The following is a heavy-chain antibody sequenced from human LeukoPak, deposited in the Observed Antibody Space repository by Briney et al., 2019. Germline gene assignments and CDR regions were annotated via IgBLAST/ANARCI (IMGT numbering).Heavy chain of an antibody. CDR2: ISGSGGRT. CDR3: AKRDYYDSNGYFFPYYFDN. Sequence: GGSLRLSCAASGFTFSSYAMSWVRQAPGKGLEWVSGISGSGGRTYYAGSVRGRFTISRDNSKNRLYLQMNSLRAEDTALYYCAKRDYYDSNGYFFPYYFDNWGQGTLVAVSS. D-gene: IGHD3-22*01. J-gene: IGHJ4*02. CDR1: GFTFSSYA. V-gene: IGHV3-23*01.